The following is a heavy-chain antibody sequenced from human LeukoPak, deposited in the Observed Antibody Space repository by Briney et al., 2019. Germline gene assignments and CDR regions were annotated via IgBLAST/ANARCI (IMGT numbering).Heavy chain of an antibody. D-gene: IGHD3-10*01. CDR1: GGSIRGYY. CDR3: VKTYYSSSGSWD. J-gene: IGHJ1*01. Sequence: SETPSLTCTVSGGSIRGYYCNWLRQPPGEGLEWIGFIYSSGSTAYDPSLKSRVTISLDTSKNQFSLRLNSVTAADTAVYYCVKTYYSSSGSWDWGQGTLVTVSS. V-gene: IGHV4-59*01. CDR2: IYSSGST.